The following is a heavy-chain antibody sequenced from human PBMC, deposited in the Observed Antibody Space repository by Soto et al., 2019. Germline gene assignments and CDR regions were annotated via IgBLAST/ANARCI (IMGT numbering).Heavy chain of an antibody. CDR1: GGTFSTSA. CDR3: AREKARLQLGGNYYYILDV. CDR2: IMPVFPTP. D-gene: IGHD1-1*01. J-gene: IGHJ6*02. Sequence: QVQLVQSGAEVKKPGSSVKVSCKASGGTFSTSAISWVRQAPGQGLEWVGGIMPVFPTPDYAQNFQGRVTITTDASTTTAYLELNSLRADDTAVYYCAREKARLQLGGNYYYILDVWGQGTAITVSS. V-gene: IGHV1-69*05.